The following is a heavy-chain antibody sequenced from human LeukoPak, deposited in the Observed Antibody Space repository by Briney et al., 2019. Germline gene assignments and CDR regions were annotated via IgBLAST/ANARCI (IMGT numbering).Heavy chain of an antibody. J-gene: IGHJ4*02. CDR1: GGSFSRYY. CDR2: INHSGST. D-gene: IGHD3-22*01. V-gene: IGHV4-34*01. Sequence: SETLSLTCAVYGGSFSRYYWSWIRQPPGNGLEWIGEINHSGSTNYNPSLKSRVTISVDTSKNQFSLKLSSVTAADTAVYYCARRRGYYASSGYYFRLDFDYWGQGTLVTVSS. CDR3: ARRRGYYASSGYYFRLDFDY.